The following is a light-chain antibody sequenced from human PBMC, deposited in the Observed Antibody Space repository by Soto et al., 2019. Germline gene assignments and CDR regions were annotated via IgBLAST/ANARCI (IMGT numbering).Light chain of an antibody. CDR1: QAIAKD. CDR3: LQEHDYPRT. CDR2: AAS. V-gene: IGKV1-6*02. Sequence: AIQFTHSPSSLSASVGDRVTITCRSSQAIAKDLGWYQQRPGTAPKLLIYAASTSQSGVPSRFSGSGSGTDFTLTISSLQPEDFATYYCLQEHDYPRTFGQGTKVDIK. J-gene: IGKJ2*01.